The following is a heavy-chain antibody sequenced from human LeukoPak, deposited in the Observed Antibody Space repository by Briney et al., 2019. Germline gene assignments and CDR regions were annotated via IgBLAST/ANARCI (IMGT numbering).Heavy chain of an antibody. CDR3: AKRVSAARRFVGGALDI. V-gene: IGHV3-23*01. CDR1: GFTFSSYA. J-gene: IGHJ3*02. Sequence: PGGSLRLSCAASGFTFSSYAMSWVRQAPGKGLEWVSAISGSGGSTYYADSVKGRFTISRDNSKNTLYLQMNSLRAEDTAVYYCAKRVSAARRFVGGALDIWGQGTMVSVSS. CDR2: ISGSGGST. D-gene: IGHD6-6*01.